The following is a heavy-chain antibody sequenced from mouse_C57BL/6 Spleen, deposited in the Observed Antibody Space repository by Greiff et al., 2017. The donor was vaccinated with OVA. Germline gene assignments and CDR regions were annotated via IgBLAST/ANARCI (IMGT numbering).Heavy chain of an antibody. CDR3: TTGGNVAWFVY. V-gene: IGHV14-4*01. CDR2: IDPENGDT. Sequence: EVQLQQSGAELVRPGASVKLSCTASGFNIKDDYMHWVKQRPEQGLEWIGWIDPENGDTEYASKFQGKATITADPSSNTAYLQLSRLTAEDTAVYYCTTGGNVAWFVYWGQGSLVTGSA. J-gene: IGHJ3*01. CDR1: GFNIKDDY. D-gene: IGHD2-1*01.